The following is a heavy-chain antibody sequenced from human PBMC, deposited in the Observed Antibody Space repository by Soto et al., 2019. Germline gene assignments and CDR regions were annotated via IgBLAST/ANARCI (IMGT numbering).Heavy chain of an antibody. V-gene: IGHV3-66*01. D-gene: IGHD3-3*01. CDR3: ASKYDFWSGYFDY. Sequence: GGSLRLSCAASGFTVSSNYMSWVRQAPGKGLEWVSVIYSGGSTYYADSVKGRFTISRDNSKNTLYLQMNSLRAEDTAVYYCASKYDFWSGYFDYWGQGTLVTVSS. J-gene: IGHJ4*02. CDR1: GFTVSSNY. CDR2: IYSGGST.